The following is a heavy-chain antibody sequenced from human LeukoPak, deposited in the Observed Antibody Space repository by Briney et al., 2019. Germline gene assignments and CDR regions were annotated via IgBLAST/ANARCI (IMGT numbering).Heavy chain of an antibody. Sequence: ASVKVSCKASGYTFTGYYMHWVRQAPGQGLEWMGWINPNSGGTNYAQKFQGRVTMTRDTSISTAYMELSRLRSDDTAVYYCARVRVVAGMMVDYFDYWGQGTLVTVSS. J-gene: IGHJ4*02. CDR3: ARVRVVAGMMVDYFDY. CDR2: INPNSGGT. CDR1: GYTFTGYY. V-gene: IGHV1-2*02. D-gene: IGHD6-19*01.